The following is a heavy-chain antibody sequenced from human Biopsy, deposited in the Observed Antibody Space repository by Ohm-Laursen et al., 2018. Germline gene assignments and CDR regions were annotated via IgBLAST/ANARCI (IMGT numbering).Heavy chain of an antibody. V-gene: IGHV4-4*07. CDR3: AGIVLGPTNDAFDI. D-gene: IGHD1-26*01. CDR2: IYPGGGT. J-gene: IGHJ3*02. Sequence: GTLSLTCTVSGDSIRNYYWSWIRQAAGKGLEWIGRIYPGGGTFYNPSLKSRVTMSVDTSKNHFSLNLNSVTAADTAVYYCAGIVLGPTNDAFDIWGQGTMVTVSS. CDR1: GDSIRNYY.